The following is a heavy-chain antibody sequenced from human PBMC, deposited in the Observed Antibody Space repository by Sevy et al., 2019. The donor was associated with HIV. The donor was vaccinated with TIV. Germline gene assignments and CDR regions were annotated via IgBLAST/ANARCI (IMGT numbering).Heavy chain of an antibody. CDR1: GYSISSTDY. J-gene: IGHJ3*02. Sequence: SETLSLTCAVSGYSISSTDYWGWIRQPPGKGLEWIGNIYHTGNTYYNPSLKSRVTMSIDTSMNYFSLRLSAVTAADTAVYYCARTVRGDFDSRATAFDILGQGTLVTVSS. V-gene: IGHV4-38-2*01. D-gene: IGHD3-22*01. CDR2: IYHTGNT. CDR3: ARTVRGDFDSRATAFDI.